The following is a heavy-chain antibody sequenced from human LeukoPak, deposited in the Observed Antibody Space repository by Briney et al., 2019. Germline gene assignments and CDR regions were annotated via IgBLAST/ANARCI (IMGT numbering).Heavy chain of an antibody. CDR2: ISGSGGST. D-gene: IGHD3-10*01. V-gene: IGHV3-23*01. CDR3: APLKPPYGGSGGGAFDI. Sequence: GGSLRLSCAASGFTFSSYAMSWVRQAPGKGLEWVSAISGSGGSTYYADSVKGRFTISRDNSKNTLYLQMNSLRAEDTAVYYCAPLKPPYGGSGGGAFDIWGQGTMVTVSS. J-gene: IGHJ3*02. CDR1: GFTFSSYA.